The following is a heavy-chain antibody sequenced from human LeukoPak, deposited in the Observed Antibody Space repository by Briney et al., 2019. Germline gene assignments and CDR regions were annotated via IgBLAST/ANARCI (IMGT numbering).Heavy chain of an antibody. CDR3: ASLSRAVGIDY. J-gene: IGHJ4*02. V-gene: IGHV4-39*07. Sequence: SETLSLTCTVSGGSISSSSYYWGWIRQPPGKGLEWIGSIYYSGSTYYNPSLKSRVTISVDTSKNQFSLKLSSVTAADTAVYYCASLSRAVGIDYWGQGTLVTVSS. CDR1: GGSISSSSYY. CDR2: IYYSGST. D-gene: IGHD6-19*01.